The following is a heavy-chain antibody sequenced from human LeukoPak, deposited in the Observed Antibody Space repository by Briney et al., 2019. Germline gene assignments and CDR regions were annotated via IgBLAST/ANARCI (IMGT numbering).Heavy chain of an antibody. V-gene: IGHV4-38-2*02. CDR2: VHHTGST. Sequence: PSETLSLTCNVSGYSISRGYYWGWIRQPPGKGLEWIGSVHHTGSTYYNPSLRSRVSISVDKSTNHISLEVMSVTAADTAVYYCARDWGFGDSEDWFDPWGQGTLVTVSS. CDR3: ARDWGFGDSEDWFDP. J-gene: IGHJ5*02. D-gene: IGHD3-10*01. CDR1: GYSISRGYY.